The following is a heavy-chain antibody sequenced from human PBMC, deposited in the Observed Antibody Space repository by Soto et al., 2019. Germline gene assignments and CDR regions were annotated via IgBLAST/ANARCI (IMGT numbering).Heavy chain of an antibody. Sequence: PGGSMRFRGAASRLTFRAHWSNRVRHSPRKGVELVAKIHQHGRVKYYVDFVRCRFTISRDNAKNCLFLQMTNLRAEDTAMYYCVRFLCFDTSDQGYGGHGTLVTVSS. CDR3: VRFLCFDTSDQGY. D-gene: IGHD3-16*01. CDR2: IHQHGRVK. J-gene: IGHJ1*01. V-gene: IGHV3-7*01. CDR1: RLTFRAHW.